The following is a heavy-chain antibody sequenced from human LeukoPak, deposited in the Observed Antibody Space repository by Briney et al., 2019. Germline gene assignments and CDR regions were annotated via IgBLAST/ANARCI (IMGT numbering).Heavy chain of an antibody. CDR2: ISGSGGST. V-gene: IGHV3-23*01. CDR1: GFTFSSYE. J-gene: IGHJ6*04. Sequence: PGGSLRLSCAASGFTFSSYEMNWVRQAPGKGLEWVSAISGSGGSTYYADSVKGRFTISRDNSKNTLYLQMNSLRAEDTADYYCAELGITMIGGVWGKGTTVTISS. CDR3: AELGITMIGGV. D-gene: IGHD3-10*02.